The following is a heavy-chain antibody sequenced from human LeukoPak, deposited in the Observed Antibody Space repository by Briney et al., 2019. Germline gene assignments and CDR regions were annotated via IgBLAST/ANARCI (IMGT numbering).Heavy chain of an antibody. D-gene: IGHD4-23*01. Sequence: QTLSLTCAISGDSVTSNSVAWNWITQSPSRGLEGLGRAYYRSKWYNEYAVSVKSRITINPDTSKNQCSLHLNSGTPEDTAVYYCAGGYGGLDDWSQGTLVTVSS. CDR3: AGGYGGLDD. CDR1: GDSVTSNSVA. V-gene: IGHV6-1*01. J-gene: IGHJ4*02. CDR2: AYYRSKWYN.